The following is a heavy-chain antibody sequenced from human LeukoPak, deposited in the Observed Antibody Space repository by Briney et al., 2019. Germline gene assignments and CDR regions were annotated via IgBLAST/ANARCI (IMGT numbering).Heavy chain of an antibody. Sequence: SETLSLTCAVYGGSFSGYYWSWIRQPPGKGLEWIGEINHSGSTNYNPPLKSRVTISVDTSKNQFSLKLSSVTAADTAVYYCARGKKQQLTYYYYGMDVWGKGTTVTVSS. CDR3: ARGKKQQLTYYYYGMDV. J-gene: IGHJ6*04. V-gene: IGHV4-34*01. D-gene: IGHD6-13*01. CDR1: GGSFSGYY. CDR2: INHSGST.